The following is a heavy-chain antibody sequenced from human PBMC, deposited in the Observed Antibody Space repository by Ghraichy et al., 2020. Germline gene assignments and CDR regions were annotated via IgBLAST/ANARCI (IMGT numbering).Heavy chain of an antibody. Sequence: GGSLRLSCAASGFTFSSYWMHWVRQAPGKGLVWVSRINTDGSSTSYADSVKGRFTISRDYAKNTLYLQMNSLRAEDTAVYYCASLDYGSDYWGQGTLVTVSS. D-gene: IGHD3-10*01. CDR2: INTDGSST. CDR1: GFTFSSYW. J-gene: IGHJ4*02. CDR3: ASLDYGSDY. V-gene: IGHV3-74*01.